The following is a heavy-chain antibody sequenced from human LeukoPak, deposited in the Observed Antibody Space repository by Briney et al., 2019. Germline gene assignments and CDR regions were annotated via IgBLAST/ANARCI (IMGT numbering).Heavy chain of an antibody. Sequence: RASVEVSCKASGYTFTSYGISWVRQAPGQGLEWMGWISAYNGNTNYAQKLQGRVTMTTDTSKSTAYMELRSLRSEDTAVYYCARDPICSSTSCYYDYYYGMDVWGQGTTVTVSS. V-gene: IGHV1-18*01. CDR1: GYTFTSYG. J-gene: IGHJ6*02. CDR3: ARDPICSSTSCYYDYYYGMDV. CDR2: ISAYNGNT. D-gene: IGHD2-2*01.